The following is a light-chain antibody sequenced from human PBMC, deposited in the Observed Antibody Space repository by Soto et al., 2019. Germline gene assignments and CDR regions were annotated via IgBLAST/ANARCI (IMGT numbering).Light chain of an antibody. Sequence: QSVLTQPPSVSGAPGQRVTISCTGTASSIAARYDVHWYQQIPGKAPKLLIYGNNNRPSGVPDRFSASKSGISASLAITGLQDDDEADYYCQSYDNSLNTWVFGGGTKLTVL. V-gene: IGLV1-40*01. CDR3: QSYDNSLNTWV. J-gene: IGLJ3*02. CDR1: ASSIAARYD. CDR2: GNN.